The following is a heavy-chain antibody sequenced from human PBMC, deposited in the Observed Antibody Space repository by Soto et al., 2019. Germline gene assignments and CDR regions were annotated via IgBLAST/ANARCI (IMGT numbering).Heavy chain of an antibody. J-gene: IGHJ6*02. CDR1: GGTFSSYA. Sequence: ASVKVSCKASGGTFSSYAISWVRQAPGQGLEWMGGIIPIFGTANYAQKFQGRVTITADKSTSTAYMELSSLRSEDTAVYYCARGANYYYYRMDVWGQGTTVTVSS. D-gene: IGHD1-26*01. V-gene: IGHV1-69*06. CDR3: ARGANYYYYRMDV. CDR2: IIPIFGTA.